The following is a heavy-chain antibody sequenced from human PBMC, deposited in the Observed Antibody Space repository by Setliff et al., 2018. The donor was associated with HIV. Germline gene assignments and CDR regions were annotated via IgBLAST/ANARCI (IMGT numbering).Heavy chain of an antibody. CDR2: IMTDGGAT. CDR1: GFTFNNYW. D-gene: IGHD3-10*01. CDR3: ARDVIYGSGSCDY. Sequence: PGGSLRLSCAASGFTFNNYWMHWVRQAPGKGLVWVSRIMTDGGATNYADSVKGRFTISRDNAKNTLYLQMNSLRAEDTAVYYCARDVIYGSGSCDYWGRGTLVTVSS. V-gene: IGHV3-74*01. J-gene: IGHJ4*02.